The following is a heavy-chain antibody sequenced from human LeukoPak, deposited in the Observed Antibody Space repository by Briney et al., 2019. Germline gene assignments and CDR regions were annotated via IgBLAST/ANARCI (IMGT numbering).Heavy chain of an antibody. D-gene: IGHD3-10*01. Sequence: SVKVSCKGFGGTFSSYAISWVRQTPGQGLEWMGGIIPLFGRANLAQKFRVRVTITADKSTNTAYMELSRLRSDDTAVYYCARDLWDYYGSGSYCMDVWGKGTTVTISS. CDR3: ARDLWDYYGSGSYCMDV. V-gene: IGHV1-69*06. J-gene: IGHJ6*03. CDR1: GGTFSSYA. CDR2: IIPLFGRA.